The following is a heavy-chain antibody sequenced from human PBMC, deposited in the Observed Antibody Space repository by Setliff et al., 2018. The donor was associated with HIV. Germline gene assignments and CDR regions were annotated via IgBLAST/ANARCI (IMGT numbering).Heavy chain of an antibody. Sequence: SETLSLTCTVSGDSINSGNYYWCWIRQHPGKGLEWIGYIYYSGSTYYSPSLKSRVTISEDTSKNQFSLKMRSVTAADTAMYYCATSPAGEILGSRPFYFDYWGQGTLVTVSS. CDR2: IYYSGST. J-gene: IGHJ4*02. CDR3: ATSPAGEILGSRPFYFDY. V-gene: IGHV4-31*03. D-gene: IGHD3-10*01. CDR1: GDSINSGNYY.